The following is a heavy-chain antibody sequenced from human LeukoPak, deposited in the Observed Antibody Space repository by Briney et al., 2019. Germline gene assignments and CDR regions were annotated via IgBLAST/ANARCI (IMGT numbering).Heavy chain of an antibody. J-gene: IGHJ5*02. Sequence: PGGSLRLSCAASGLTFSSYAMHWVRQAPGKGLEYVSAISSNGGSTYYANSVKGRFTISRDNSKNTLYLQMGSLRAEDMAVYYCARERRGSSSWYLNWFDPWGQGTLVTVSS. V-gene: IGHV3-64*01. CDR2: ISSNGGST. CDR3: ARERRGSSSWYLNWFDP. CDR1: GLTFSSYA. D-gene: IGHD6-13*01.